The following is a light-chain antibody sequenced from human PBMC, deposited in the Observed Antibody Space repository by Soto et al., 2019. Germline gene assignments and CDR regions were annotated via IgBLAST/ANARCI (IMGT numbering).Light chain of an antibody. CDR1: SSDVGGYNY. CDR2: EVS. V-gene: IGLV2-14*01. CDR3: SSYTSSSTLVV. Sequence: QSVLTQPASVSGSPGQSITISCTGTSSDVGGYNYVSWYQQHPGKAPKLMIYEVSTRPSGVSNRFSGSKSGNTASLTISGLQAEDEADYYCSSYTSSSTLVVFGGGTKLT. J-gene: IGLJ2*01.